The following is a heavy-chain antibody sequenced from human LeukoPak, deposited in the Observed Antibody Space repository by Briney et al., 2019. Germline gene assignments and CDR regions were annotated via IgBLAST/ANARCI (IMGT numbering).Heavy chain of an antibody. D-gene: IGHD2-21*01. CDR2: FNPNNGGT. J-gene: IGHJ4*02. Sequence: GASVKVSCKTSGYTFTDYYVYWLRQAPGQGPEWMGWFNPNNGGTQYVQKFRGRVTMTRDTSLSTAYMELSSLTSDDTAVYFCARVEIAGSRLHLLDYWGQGTLVTVSS. V-gene: IGHV1-2*02. CDR3: ARVEIAGSRLHLLDY. CDR1: GYTFTDYY.